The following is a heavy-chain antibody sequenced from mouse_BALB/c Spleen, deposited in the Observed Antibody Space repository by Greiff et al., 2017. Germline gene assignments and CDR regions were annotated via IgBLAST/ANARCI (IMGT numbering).Heavy chain of an antibody. J-gene: IGHJ4*01. Sequence: EVQLQQSGAELVRSGASVKLSCTASGFNIKDYYMHWVKQRPEQGLEWIGWIDPENGDTEYAPKFQGKATMTADTSSNTAYLQLSSLTSEDTAVYYWNGNYYGSSPYYYAMDYWGQGTSVTVSS. V-gene: IGHV14-4*02. D-gene: IGHD1-1*01. CDR1: GFNIKDYY. CDR2: IDPENGDT. CDR3: NGNYYGSSPYYYAMDY.